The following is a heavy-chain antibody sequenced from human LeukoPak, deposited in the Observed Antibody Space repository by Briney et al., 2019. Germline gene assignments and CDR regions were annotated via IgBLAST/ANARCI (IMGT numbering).Heavy chain of an antibody. Sequence: GESLKISCKGSGYSFTSYWIGWVRQMPGKGLEWIGIIYPGDSDTRYSPSFQGQVTISADKSISTAYLQWSSLKASDTAMYYCARLSEIAVAEDSWFDPWGQGTLVTVSS. CDR2: IYPGDSDT. CDR1: GYSFTSYW. J-gene: IGHJ5*02. D-gene: IGHD6-19*01. CDR3: ARLSEIAVAEDSWFDP. V-gene: IGHV5-51*01.